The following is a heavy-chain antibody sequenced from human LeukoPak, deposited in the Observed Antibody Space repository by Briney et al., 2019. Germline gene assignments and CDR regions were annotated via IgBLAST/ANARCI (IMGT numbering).Heavy chain of an antibody. D-gene: IGHD3-3*01. V-gene: IGHV3-33*01. CDR1: GFTFSSYG. Sequence: GGSLRLSCAASGFTFSSYGMHWVCQAPGKGLEWVAVIWYDGSNKYYGDSVKGRFTISRDNSKKTLYLQMNSLRAEDTAVYYCARDPYYDFWSDYGTEAFDIWGQGTMVTVSS. J-gene: IGHJ3*02. CDR2: IWYDGSNK. CDR3: ARDPYYDFWSDYGTEAFDI.